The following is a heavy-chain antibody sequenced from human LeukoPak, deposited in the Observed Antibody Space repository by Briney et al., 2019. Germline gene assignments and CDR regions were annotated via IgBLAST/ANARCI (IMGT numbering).Heavy chain of an antibody. CDR2: IYYSGST. CDR3: ARGETGRDYGDYTLGDRFDI. Sequence: SETLSLTCTVSGGSISSYYWSWIRQPPGKGLEWIGYIYYSGSTNYNPSLKSRVTVSVDTSKNQFSLRLNSVTAADTAVYHCARGETGRDYGDYTLGDRFDIWGQGTMVTVSS. J-gene: IGHJ3*02. CDR1: GGSISSYY. D-gene: IGHD4-17*01. V-gene: IGHV4-59*08.